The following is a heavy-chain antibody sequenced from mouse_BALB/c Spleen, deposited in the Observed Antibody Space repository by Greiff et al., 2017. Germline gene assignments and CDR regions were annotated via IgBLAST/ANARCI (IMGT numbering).Heavy chain of an antibody. CDR2: ISSGGST. CDR3: ARFFTTALYDAMDY. CDR1: GFTFSSYA. J-gene: IGHJ4*01. Sequence: EVQLVESGGGLVKPGGSLKLSCAASGFTFSSYAMSWVRQTPEKRLEWVASISSGGSTYYPDSVKGRFTISRDNARNILYLQMSSLRSEDTAMYYCARFFTTALYDAMDYWGQGTSVTVSS. V-gene: IGHV5-6-5*01. D-gene: IGHD1-2*01.